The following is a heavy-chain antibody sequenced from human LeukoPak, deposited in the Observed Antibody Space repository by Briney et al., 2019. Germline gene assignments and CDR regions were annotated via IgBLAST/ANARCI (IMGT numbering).Heavy chain of an antibody. CDR2: ISSSGTPI. CDR3: ARDFDYSGSYPPGSYYYYYGMDV. CDR1: GFTFSSYS. D-gene: IGHD1-26*01. J-gene: IGHJ6*02. V-gene: IGHV3-21*05. Sequence: KPGGSLRLSCAASGFTFSSYSLNWVRQAPGEGLEWLSYISSSGTPIYYADSVKGRFTISRDNAKNSLYLQMNSLRAEDTAVYYCARDFDYSGSYPPGSYYYYYGMDVWGQGTTVTVSS.